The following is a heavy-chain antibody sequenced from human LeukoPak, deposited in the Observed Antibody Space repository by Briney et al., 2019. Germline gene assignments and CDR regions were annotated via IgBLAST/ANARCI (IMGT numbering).Heavy chain of an antibody. CDR3: AVSYGDYAWFDP. CDR1: GGTFSSYA. V-gene: IGHV1-69*01. CDR2: IIPIFGTA. J-gene: IGHJ5*02. D-gene: IGHD4-17*01. Sequence: GSSVKVSCKASGGTFSSYAISWVQQAPRQGLEWMGGIIPIFGTANYAQKFQGRVTITADESTSTAYMELSSLRSEDTAVYYCAVSYGDYAWFDPWGQGTLVTVSS.